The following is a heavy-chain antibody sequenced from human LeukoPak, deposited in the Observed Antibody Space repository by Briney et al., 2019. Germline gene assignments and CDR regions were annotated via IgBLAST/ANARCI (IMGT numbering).Heavy chain of an antibody. CDR1: GFTFNTYA. V-gene: IGHV3-23*01. D-gene: IGHD3-22*01. CDR3: AKRGPGYDKSTYPPHYFDY. Sequence: PGGSLRLSCVASGFTFNTYAMSWVRQAPGKGLEWVSGISVSGGRTDYADSVKGRFTISRDNSKNTLYLQMNSLRAEDTVVYYCAKRGPGYDKSTYPPHYFDYWGQGTLVTVSS. J-gene: IGHJ4*02. CDR2: ISVSGGRT.